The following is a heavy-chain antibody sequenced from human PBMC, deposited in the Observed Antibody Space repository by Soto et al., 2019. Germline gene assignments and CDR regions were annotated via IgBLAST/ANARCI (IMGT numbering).Heavy chain of an antibody. Sequence: EVQLLESGGGLVQPGGSLRLSCAASGFTLNNYAMSWVRQAPGKGLEWVSGISASGGNTIYADSVKGRFTISRDTSKNTRFLQMNSLRAEDTAVYYCAQVSGVWAHYGDSNWFCFELWGQGTLVTVSS. CDR1: GFTLNNYA. CDR3: AQVSGVWAHYGDSNWFCFEL. D-gene: IGHD4-17*01. V-gene: IGHV3-23*01. CDR2: ISASGGNT. J-gene: IGHJ4*02.